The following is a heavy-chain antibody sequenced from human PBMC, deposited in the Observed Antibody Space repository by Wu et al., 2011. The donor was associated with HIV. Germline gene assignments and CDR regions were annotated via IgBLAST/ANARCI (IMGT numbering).Heavy chain of an antibody. D-gene: IGHD2/OR15-2a*01. CDR3: ARGLYGPTSRGYGMDV. Sequence: QVQLVQSGAEVKKPGSSVKVSCKASGGTFSTYAISWVRQAPGQGPEWMGRVIPILGTTNYAQKFQGRVTITTDESTSTAYMELSSLRSEDTAVYYCARGLYGPTSRGYGMDVWGQGPRSPSP. CDR2: VIPILGTT. CDR1: GGTFSTYA. J-gene: IGHJ6*02. V-gene: IGHV1-69*11.